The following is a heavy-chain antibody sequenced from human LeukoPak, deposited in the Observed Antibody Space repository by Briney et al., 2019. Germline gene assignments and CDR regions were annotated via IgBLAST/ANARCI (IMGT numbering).Heavy chain of an antibody. V-gene: IGHV3-11*01. CDR1: GFTFSVYY. CDR3: ARVPFEDYYYYYGMDV. D-gene: IGHD3-9*01. J-gene: IGHJ6*02. CDR2: SSSSGSTI. Sequence: GGSLRLSCAASGFTFSVYYMSWIRQAPGKGLEWVSYSSSSGSTIYYADSVKGRFTIYRDNAKNLLYLQMNSLRAEDTAVYYCARVPFEDYYYYYGMDVWGQGTTVTVSS.